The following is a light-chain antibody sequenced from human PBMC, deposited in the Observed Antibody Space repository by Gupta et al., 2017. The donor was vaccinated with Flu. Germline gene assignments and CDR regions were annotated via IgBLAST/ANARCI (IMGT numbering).Light chain of an antibody. V-gene: IGLV1-51*02. J-gene: IGLJ3*02. Sequence: KVTIFCSGSTSNIGNSYVSWYQQFPGTAPKLLIYENNKRPSGIPDRFSGSKSGTSAKLAITGLQTGDEATYYCEKWDNSLRLGVFGGGTKLTVL. CDR2: ENN. CDR1: TSNIGNSY. CDR3: EKWDNSLRLGV.